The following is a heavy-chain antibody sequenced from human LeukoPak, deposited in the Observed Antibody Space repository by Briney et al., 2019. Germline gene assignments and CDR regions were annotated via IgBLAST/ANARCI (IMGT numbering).Heavy chain of an antibody. Sequence: ASVKVSCKASGYTLTGHYIHWVRQAPGQGLEWMGWISPHSGSTMHPQRFQGRVTMTTDTSISTAFLEVRRLRSDDTAAYYCARQTGDDALDIWGQGTMITVYS. V-gene: IGHV1-2*02. CDR1: GYTLTGHY. D-gene: IGHD7-27*01. CDR3: ARQTGDDALDI. J-gene: IGHJ3*02. CDR2: ISPHSGST.